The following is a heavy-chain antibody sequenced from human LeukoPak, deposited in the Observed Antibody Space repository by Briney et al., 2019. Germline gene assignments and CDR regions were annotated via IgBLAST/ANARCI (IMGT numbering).Heavy chain of an antibody. V-gene: IGHV3-48*01. D-gene: IGHD5-12*01. CDR1: GFTFSSYS. CDR3: AREEVATIIDY. Sequence: GGSLRLSCAASGFTFSSYSMNWVRQAPGKGREWVSYISSSSSTIYYADSVKGRFTISRDNAKNSLYLQMNSLRAEDTAVYYCAREEVATIIDYWGQGTLVTVSS. J-gene: IGHJ4*02. CDR2: ISSSSSTI.